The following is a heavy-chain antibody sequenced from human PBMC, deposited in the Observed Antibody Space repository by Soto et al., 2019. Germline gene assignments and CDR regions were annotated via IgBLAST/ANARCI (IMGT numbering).Heavy chain of an antibody. J-gene: IGHJ6*02. CDR1: GYSFTSYW. Sequence: PGESLKISCKGSGYSFTSYWISWVRQMRGKGLEWMGRIDPSDSYTNYSPSFQGHVTISADKSISTAYLQWSSLKASDTAMYYCARHPILTGYYNVIHYYGMDVWGQGTTVTVSS. V-gene: IGHV5-10-1*01. CDR3: ARHPILTGYYNVIHYYGMDV. D-gene: IGHD3-9*01. CDR2: IDPSDSYT.